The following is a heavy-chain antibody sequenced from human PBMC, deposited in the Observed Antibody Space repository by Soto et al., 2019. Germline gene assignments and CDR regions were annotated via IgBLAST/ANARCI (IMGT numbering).Heavy chain of an antibody. CDR1: GFTFITCW. CDR2: INSDGSST. J-gene: IGHJ6*01. V-gene: IGHV3-74*01. Sequence: GGSLRLSCAASGFTFITCWMHWVRQAPGKGLVWVSRINSDGSSTTYADSVKGRFTISRDNAKNTLYLQMNSLRAEDTAVYYCAREPDSGGGTAATDAMEVWGKLPTVTVSS. D-gene: IGHD2-15*01. CDR3: AREPDSGGGTAATDAMEV.